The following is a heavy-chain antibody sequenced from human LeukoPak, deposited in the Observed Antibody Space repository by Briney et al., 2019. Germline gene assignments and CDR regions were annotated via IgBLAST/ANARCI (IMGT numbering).Heavy chain of an antibody. Sequence: GGSLRLSCADSGFTFSSYWMSWVRQAPGKGLEWVANIKQDRSEKYYVDSVKGRFTISRDNAKNSLYLQMNSLRAEDTAVYYCARRISGSIYYMDVWGKGTTVTVSS. D-gene: IGHD3-3*01. J-gene: IGHJ6*03. V-gene: IGHV3-7*01. CDR3: ARRISGSIYYMDV. CDR2: IKQDRSEK. CDR1: GFTFSSYW.